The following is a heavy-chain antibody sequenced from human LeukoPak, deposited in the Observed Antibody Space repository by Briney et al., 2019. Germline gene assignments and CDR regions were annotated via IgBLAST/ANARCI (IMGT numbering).Heavy chain of an antibody. V-gene: IGHV4-30-2*01. CDR1: GGSISSGGYS. Sequence: SQTLSLTCAVSGGSISSGGYSWSWIRQPPGKGLEWIGYIYHSGSTYYNPSLKSRVTISVDRSKNQFSLKLSSVTAADTAVYYCARAPRTKGRYEVVYFDYWGQGTLVTVSS. J-gene: IGHJ4*02. CDR2: IYHSGST. D-gene: IGHD6-19*01. CDR3: ARAPRTKGRYEVVYFDY.